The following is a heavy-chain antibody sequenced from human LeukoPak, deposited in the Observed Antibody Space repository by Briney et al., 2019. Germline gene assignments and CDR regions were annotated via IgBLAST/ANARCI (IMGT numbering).Heavy chain of an antibody. CDR3: ARERYYDFWSGNYGSGQNYMDV. Sequence: SQTLSLTCTVSGGSISSGGYYWSWIRQHPGKGLEWIGYIYYSGSTYYNPSLKSRVTISVDTSKNQFSLKLSSVTAADTAVYYCARERYYDFWSGNYGSGQNYMDVWGRGTTVTVSS. CDR2: IYYSGST. V-gene: IGHV4-31*03. J-gene: IGHJ6*03. CDR1: GGSISSGGYY. D-gene: IGHD3-3*01.